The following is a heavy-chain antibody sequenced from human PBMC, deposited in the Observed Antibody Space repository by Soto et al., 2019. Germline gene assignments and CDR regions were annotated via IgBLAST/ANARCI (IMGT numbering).Heavy chain of an antibody. CDR2: ISYDGSNK. D-gene: IGHD3-3*01. CDR1: GFTFSSYG. V-gene: IGHV3-30*18. J-gene: IGHJ4*02. CDR3: ANRGMEWGLFDY. Sequence: QVQLVESGGGVVQPGRSLRLSCAASGFTFSSYGMHWVRQAPGKGLEWVAVISYDGSNKYYADSVKRRFTISRDNSKNTLYLQMNSLRAEDTAVYYCANRGMEWGLFDYWGQGTLVTVSS.